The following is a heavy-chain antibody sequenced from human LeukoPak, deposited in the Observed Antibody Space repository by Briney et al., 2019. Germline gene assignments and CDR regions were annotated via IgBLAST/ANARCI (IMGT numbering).Heavy chain of an antibody. CDR2: ISGGGGTT. V-gene: IGHV3-23*01. D-gene: IGHD5-12*01. Sequence: PGGSLRLSCAASGFTFSSYAMNWVRQAPGKGLEWVSAISGGGGTTYYADSVKGRLTISRDNSKNTLFPQMNSLRAEDTAVYYCAKDREGLSSGYDLEYFDYWGQGTLVTVSS. CDR3: AKDREGLSSGYDLEYFDY. CDR1: GFTFSSYA. J-gene: IGHJ4*02.